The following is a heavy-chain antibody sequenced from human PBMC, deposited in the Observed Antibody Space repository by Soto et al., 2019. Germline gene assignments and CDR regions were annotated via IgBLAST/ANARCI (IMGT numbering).Heavy chain of an antibody. V-gene: IGHV3-15*07. Sequence: EAQLVESGGGLVKPGGSLRLSCAASGFTFSNVWMNWVRQAPGKGLEWVGRIKSKTDGGTTDYAAPVKGRFTNSRDDSKNTLYLQMNSLKTEDTAVYYCTPLALKYSSGWYEFSDWGQGTLVTVSS. J-gene: IGHJ4*02. CDR1: GFTFSNVW. CDR3: TPLALKYSSGWYEFSD. D-gene: IGHD6-19*01. CDR2: IKSKTDGGTT.